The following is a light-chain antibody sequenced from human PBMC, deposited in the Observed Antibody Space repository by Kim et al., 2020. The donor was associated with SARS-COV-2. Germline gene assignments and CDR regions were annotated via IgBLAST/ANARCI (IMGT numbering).Light chain of an antibody. CDR1: SSDIGVFDY. J-gene: IGLJ3*02. CDR3: ISYAGSNNLV. V-gene: IGLV2-8*01. CDR2: EVT. Sequence: GQAVTVACTGTSSDIGVFDYVSWYQQRPGNAPRLLIYEVTRRPSGVPDRFSGSRSGNTASLIVSGLRAEDEAEYYCISYAGSNNLVFGAGTQLTVL.